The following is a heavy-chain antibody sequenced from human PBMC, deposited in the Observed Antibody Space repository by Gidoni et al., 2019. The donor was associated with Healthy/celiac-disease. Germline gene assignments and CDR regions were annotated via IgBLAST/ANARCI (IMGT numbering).Heavy chain of an antibody. V-gene: IGHV4-39*07. J-gene: IGHJ4*02. CDR2: IYYGGST. Sequence: QLQLQESGPGLVKPSETLSLTCPVSGGSITSSSSYWGWIRPPPGKGLECIGSIYYGGSTYYNPSLKSRVTISVDTSKNQFSLKLSSVTAADTAVYYCARVRAVMVAGSGLWCMLVGGCYFDYWGQGTLVTVSS. D-gene: IGHD2-8*01. CDR3: ARVRAVMVAGSGLWCMLVGGCYFDY. CDR1: GGSITSSSSY.